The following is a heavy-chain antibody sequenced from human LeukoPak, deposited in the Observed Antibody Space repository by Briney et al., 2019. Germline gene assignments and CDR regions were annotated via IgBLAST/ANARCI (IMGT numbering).Heavy chain of an antibody. D-gene: IGHD3-3*01. CDR2: MNPKNGNT. V-gene: IGHV1-8*01. CDR3: ARGRGQITIFGVVTGFRNWFDP. CDR1: GYTFTSYD. J-gene: IGHJ5*02. Sequence: ASVKVSCKDSGYTFTSYDINWVRQATGQGLEWMGWMNPKNGNTGYAQKFQGRVTMTRNTSISTAYMELSSLRSEDTAVYYCARGRGQITIFGVVTGFRNWFDPWGQGTLVTVSS.